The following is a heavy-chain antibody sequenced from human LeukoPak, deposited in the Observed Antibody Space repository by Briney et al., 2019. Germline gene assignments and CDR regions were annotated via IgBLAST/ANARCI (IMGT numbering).Heavy chain of an antibody. D-gene: IGHD2-8*01. CDR1: GGSFSGYY. J-gene: IGHJ5*02. Sequence: PSETLSLTCAVYGGSFSGYYWSWIRQPPGKGLEWIGEINHSGSTNYNPSLKSRVTISVDTSKNQFSLKLSSVTAADTAVYYCATLYCTNGVCYNWFDPWGQGTLVTVSS. V-gene: IGHV4-34*01. CDR3: ATLYCTNGVCYNWFDP. CDR2: INHSGST.